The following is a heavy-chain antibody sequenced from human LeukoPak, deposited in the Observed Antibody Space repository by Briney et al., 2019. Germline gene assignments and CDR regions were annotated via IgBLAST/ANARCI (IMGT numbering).Heavy chain of an antibody. CDR1: GFTFSSYS. CDR2: ISSSSSYI. V-gene: IGHV3-21*01. D-gene: IGHD6-19*01. CDR3: ARDQWLSPYYYYYYMDV. Sequence: PGGSLRLSCAASGFTFSSYSMNWVRQAPGKGLEWVSSISSSSSYIYYADSVKGRFTISRDNAKNSLYLQMNSLRAEDTAVYYCARDQWLSPYYYYYYMDVWGKGTTVTVSS. J-gene: IGHJ6*03.